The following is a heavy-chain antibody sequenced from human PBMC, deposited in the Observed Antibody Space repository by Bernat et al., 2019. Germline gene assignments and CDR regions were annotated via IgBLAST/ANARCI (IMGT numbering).Heavy chain of an antibody. CDR1: GFTFSSYG. CDR3: VRRGGEQLFDN. V-gene: IGHV3-30*03. Sequence: QVQLVESGGGVVQPGRSLRLSCAASGFTFSSYGMHWVRQAPGKGLEWVAVLSYDGSNKYYADSVKGRFTISRDNSKNTLFLQMDTLRVEDTAVYYCVRRGGEQLFDNWGQGTLVTVSS. J-gene: IGHJ4*02. D-gene: IGHD3-16*01. CDR2: LSYDGSNK.